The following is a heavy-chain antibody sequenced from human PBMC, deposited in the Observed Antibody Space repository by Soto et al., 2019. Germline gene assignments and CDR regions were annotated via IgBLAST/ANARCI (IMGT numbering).Heavy chain of an antibody. D-gene: IGHD6-19*01. V-gene: IGHV4-30-2*01. CDR3: ASVDNSGLGGDAFDI. CDR2: IYHSGST. Sequence: QLQLQESGSGLVKPSQTLSLTCAVSGGSISSGGYSWSWIRQPPGKGLEWIGYIYHSGSTYYNPSFKSRVTISVDRSKNQFSRKLSSVTAADTAVYYCASVDNSGLGGDAFDIWGQGTMVTVSS. J-gene: IGHJ3*02. CDR1: GGSISSGGYS.